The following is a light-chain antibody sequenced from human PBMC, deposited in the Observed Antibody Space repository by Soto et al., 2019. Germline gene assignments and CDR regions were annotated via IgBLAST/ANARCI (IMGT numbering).Light chain of an antibody. CDR1: SSDIGGYDY. J-gene: IGLJ2*01. V-gene: IGLV2-8*01. Sequence: QSALTQPASVSGSPGQSITLSCTGTSSDIGGYDYVSWYQRHPGKAPKLIIYDVNNRPSGVPDRFSGSKSGNTASLTVSGLQAEDEADYYCSSFAGNNNLVFGGGTKVTVL. CDR2: DVN. CDR3: SSFAGNNNLV.